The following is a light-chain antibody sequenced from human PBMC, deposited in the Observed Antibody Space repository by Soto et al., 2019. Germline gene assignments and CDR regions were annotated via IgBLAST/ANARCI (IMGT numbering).Light chain of an antibody. Sequence: LTQPASVSGSPGQSITISCTGTSSYFGTYNLVSWYQHHPGKAPKLLIYEATKRPPGVSDRFSGSKSGYTASLTISGLQAEDGADYYCCSYAGSSTFVFETGTKVTVL. CDR3: CSYAGSSTFV. CDR2: EAT. CDR1: SSYFGTYNL. J-gene: IGLJ1*01. V-gene: IGLV2-23*01.